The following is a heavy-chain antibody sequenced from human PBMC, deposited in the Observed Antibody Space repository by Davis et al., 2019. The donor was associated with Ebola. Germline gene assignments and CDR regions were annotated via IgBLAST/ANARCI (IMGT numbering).Heavy chain of an antibody. CDR3: ASSSSPRG. CDR2: ISYDGSNK. D-gene: IGHD3-10*01. Sequence: GGSLRLSCAASGFTFSSYAMHCVRQAPGKVLEWVAVISYDGSNKYYADSVKGRFTISRDNSKNTLYLQMNSLRAEDTAVYYCASSSSPRGWGQGTLVTVSS. V-gene: IGHV3-30*04. J-gene: IGHJ4*02. CDR1: GFTFSSYA.